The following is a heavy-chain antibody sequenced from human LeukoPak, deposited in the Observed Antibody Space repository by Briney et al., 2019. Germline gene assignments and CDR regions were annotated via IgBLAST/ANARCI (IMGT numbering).Heavy chain of an antibody. Sequence: PGGSLRLSCAASGFTFSNYAMNWVRQAPGRGLEWVSGFSGSGGTTYYADSVKGRFTISRDNSKNTLYVQMNSLRVEDTAVYYCANGNRCTSPNCLGYYYFYMDVWGKGTTVTVSS. CDR1: GFTFSNYA. J-gene: IGHJ6*03. D-gene: IGHD2-8*01. CDR2: FSGSGGTT. CDR3: ANGNRCTSPNCLGYYYFYMDV. V-gene: IGHV3-23*01.